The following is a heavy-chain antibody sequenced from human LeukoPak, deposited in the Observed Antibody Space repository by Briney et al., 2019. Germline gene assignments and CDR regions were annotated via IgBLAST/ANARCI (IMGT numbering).Heavy chain of an antibody. CDR1: GFTFSSYA. CDR2: ISGSGGNT. CDR3: ADESAAGFDH. J-gene: IGHJ4*02. V-gene: IGHV3-23*01. Sequence: PRGSLRLSCAASGFTFSSYAMSWVRQAPGKGLEWVSVISGSGGNTYYADSVKGRFTISRDNSKNTLYLQIYSLRVEDTAVYYCADESAAGFDHWGQGTLVSVSS. D-gene: IGHD1-14*01.